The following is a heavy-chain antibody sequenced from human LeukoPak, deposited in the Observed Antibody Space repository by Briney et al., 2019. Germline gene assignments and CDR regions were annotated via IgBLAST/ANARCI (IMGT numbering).Heavy chain of an antibody. Sequence: PSETLSLTCAVYGGSFSGYYWSWIRQPPGKGLEWLGEINHSGSTNYNPSLKSRVTISVDTSKNQFSLKLSSVTAADTAVYYCARHHPVSRSFDYWGQGTLVTVSS. CDR1: GGSFSGYY. V-gene: IGHV4-34*01. CDR3: ARHHPVSRSFDY. D-gene: IGHD5/OR15-5a*01. J-gene: IGHJ4*02. CDR2: INHSGST.